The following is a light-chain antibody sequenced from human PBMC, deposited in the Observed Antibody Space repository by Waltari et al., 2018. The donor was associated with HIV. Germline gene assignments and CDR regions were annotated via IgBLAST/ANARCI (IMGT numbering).Light chain of an antibody. CDR1: SSHIGSNY. V-gene: IGLV1-47*01. Sequence: QSVVTQPPSASGTPGQRVTISCSGSSSHIGSNYVYSYQHLPGTAPKLPIHRNNQRPSGVPDRFSASKSGTSASLAISGLRSEDEADYYCLSWDDSLRVWVFGGGTKVTVL. J-gene: IGLJ3*02. CDR2: RNN. CDR3: LSWDDSLRVWV.